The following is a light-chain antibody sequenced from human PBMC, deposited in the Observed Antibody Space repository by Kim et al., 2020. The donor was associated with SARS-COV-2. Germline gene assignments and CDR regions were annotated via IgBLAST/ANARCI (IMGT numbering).Light chain of an antibody. CDR3: QAWDSSTEGSV. V-gene: IGLV3-1*01. CDR2: QDS. CDR1: KLGDKY. J-gene: IGLJ1*01. Sequence: SYELTQPPSVSVSPGQTASITCSGDKLGDKYACWYQQKPGQSPVLVIYQDSKRPSGIPERFSGSNSGNTATLTISGTQAMDEADYYCQAWDSSTEGSVFG.